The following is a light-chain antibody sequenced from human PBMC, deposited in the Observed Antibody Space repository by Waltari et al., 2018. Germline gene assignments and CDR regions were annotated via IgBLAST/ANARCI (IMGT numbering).Light chain of an antibody. CDR2: EGT. CDR3: CSHAGSSVFV. V-gene: IGLV2-23*03. CDR1: TTNIGTYNL. Sequence: QSALPQPASVSGSLGQSLTISSTSSTTNIGTYNLVSWYQHHPAKAPRPVISEGTKRPSGISDRFSGSNSGKTASLTISGLQAEDEAEYYCCSHAGSSVFVFGGGTKLTVL. J-gene: IGLJ2*01.